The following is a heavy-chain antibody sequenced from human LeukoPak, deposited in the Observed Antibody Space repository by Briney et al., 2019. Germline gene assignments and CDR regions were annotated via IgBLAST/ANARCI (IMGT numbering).Heavy chain of an antibody. CDR1: GGSISSSTYY. CDR3: AREGGDIVVAPLGFESWFDP. J-gene: IGHJ5*02. CDR2: IYHSGST. V-gene: IGHV4-39*07. D-gene: IGHD2-2*01. Sequence: PSETLSLTCSVSGGSISSSTYYWGWIRQPPGKGLEWIGSIYHSGSTYYNPSLKSRVTISVDTSKNQFSLKLSSVTAADTAVYYCAREGGDIVVAPLGFESWFDPWGQGTLVTVSS.